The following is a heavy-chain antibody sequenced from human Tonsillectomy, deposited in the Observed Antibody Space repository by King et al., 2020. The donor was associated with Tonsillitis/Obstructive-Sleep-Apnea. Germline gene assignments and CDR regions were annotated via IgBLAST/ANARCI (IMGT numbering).Heavy chain of an antibody. V-gene: IGHV1-18*01. CDR1: GYTFTNYG. D-gene: IGHD2-15*01. CDR2: ITVYDGNT. Sequence: VQLVQSGAEVKKPGASVKVSCKASGYTFTNYGITWLRQAPGQGLEWMGWITVYDGNTEYAQNVQGRVTMTTDTSTSTAYMELRSLRSDDTAVYYCARAQYSGGTCYYFDNWGQGTLVIVSS. J-gene: IGHJ4*02. CDR3: ARAQYSGGTCYYFDN.